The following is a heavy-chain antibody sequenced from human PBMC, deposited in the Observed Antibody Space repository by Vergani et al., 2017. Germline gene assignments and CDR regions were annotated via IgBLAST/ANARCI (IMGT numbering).Heavy chain of an antibody. D-gene: IGHD4-17*01. V-gene: IGHV3-33*01. CDR2: IWYDGSNK. CDR1: GFTFSSYG. CDR3: ARSYDYGDLGADY. Sequence: QVQLVESGGGVVQPGRSLRLSCAASGFTFSSYGMHWVRQAPGKGLEWVAVIWYDGSNKYYADSVKGRFTISRDNAKNSLYLQMNSLRAEDTAVYYCARSYDYGDLGADYWGQGTLVTVSS. J-gene: IGHJ4*02.